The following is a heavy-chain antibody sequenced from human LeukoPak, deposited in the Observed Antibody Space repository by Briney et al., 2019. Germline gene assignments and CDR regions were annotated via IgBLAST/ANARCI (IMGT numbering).Heavy chain of an antibody. CDR2: LNEDGRDD. CDR3: ARDPAWGSVDI. Sequence: GGSLRLSCVASGFTFGTSWMSWVRQTPGKGLEWVALLNEDGRDDRYVDSVKGRFTVSRDNAKNSVSLQLDSLRVEDTGVYYCARDPAWGSVDIWGQGTMVTVSS. V-gene: IGHV3-7*01. J-gene: IGHJ3*02. D-gene: IGHD3-16*01. CDR1: GFTFGTSW.